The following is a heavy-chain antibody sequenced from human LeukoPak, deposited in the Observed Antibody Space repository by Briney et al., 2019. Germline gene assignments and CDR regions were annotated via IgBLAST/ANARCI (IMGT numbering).Heavy chain of an antibody. CDR2: MSADGSLE. Sequence: PGGSLRLSCEASGFIFSNYAMNWVRQAPGKGLEWVAIMSADGSLEFYGDSVKGRFAISRDDAKNSLYLQMNSLRAEDTAVYYCARDNTVTTSRSFDYWGQGTLVTVSS. CDR3: ARDNTVTTSRSFDY. CDR1: GFIFSNYA. V-gene: IGHV3-30*03. D-gene: IGHD4-17*01. J-gene: IGHJ4*02.